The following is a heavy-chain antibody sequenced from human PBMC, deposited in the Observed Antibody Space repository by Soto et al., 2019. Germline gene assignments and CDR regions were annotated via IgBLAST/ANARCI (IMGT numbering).Heavy chain of an antibody. V-gene: IGHV5-10-1*01. CDR1: GYSFAGYW. J-gene: IGHJ6*02. CDR3: ARRNSYYYYYGMDV. CDR2: IDPSDSQT. Sequence: GESLKISCKGSGYSFAGYWITWVRQKPGKGLEWMGRIDPSDSQTYYSPSFRGHVTISVTKSISTAYLQWSSLKASDTAMYYCARRNSYYYYYGMDVWGQGTTVNVSS. D-gene: IGHD1-7*01.